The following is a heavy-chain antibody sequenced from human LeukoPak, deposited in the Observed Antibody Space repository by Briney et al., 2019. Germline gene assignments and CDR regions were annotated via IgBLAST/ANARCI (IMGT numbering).Heavy chain of an antibody. Sequence: PSETLSLTCAVYGGSFSGYYWSWIRQPPGKGLEWIGEINHSGSTNYNPSLKSRVTISVDTSKNQFSLKLSSVTAADTAVYYCARLDLDFWSSYPFDYWGQGTLVTVSS. J-gene: IGHJ4*02. V-gene: IGHV4-34*01. CDR2: INHSGST. D-gene: IGHD3-3*01. CDR1: GGSFSGYY. CDR3: ARLDLDFWSSYPFDY.